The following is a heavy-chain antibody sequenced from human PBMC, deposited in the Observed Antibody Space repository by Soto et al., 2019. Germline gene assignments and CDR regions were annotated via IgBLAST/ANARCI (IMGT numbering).Heavy chain of an antibody. J-gene: IGHJ3*02. V-gene: IGHV3-15*01. D-gene: IGHD1-26*01. CDR3: TTGSWELLFEGAFYI. CDR1: GFTFSNAW. CDR2: IKSKTDGGTT. Sequence: EVQLVESGGGLVKPGGSLRLSCAASGFTFSNAWMSWVRQAPGKGLEWVGRIKSKTDGGTTDYAAPVKGRFTISRDDSKNPLYLQMNSLKTEDTAVYYCTTGSWELLFEGAFYIWGQGTMVTVSS.